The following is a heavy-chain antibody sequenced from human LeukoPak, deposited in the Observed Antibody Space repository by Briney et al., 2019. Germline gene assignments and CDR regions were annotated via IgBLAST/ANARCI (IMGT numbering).Heavy chain of an antibody. CDR1: GFTFSSYA. D-gene: IGHD6-19*01. V-gene: IGHV3-64*01. Sequence: GGSLRLSRAASGFTFSSYAMHWVRQAPGKGLEYVSAISSNGGSTYYANSVKGRFTISRDNSKNTLYLQMGSLRAEDMAVYYCARLPSEAVAVVDYWGQGTLVTVSS. CDR3: ARLPSEAVAVVDY. CDR2: ISSNGGST. J-gene: IGHJ4*02.